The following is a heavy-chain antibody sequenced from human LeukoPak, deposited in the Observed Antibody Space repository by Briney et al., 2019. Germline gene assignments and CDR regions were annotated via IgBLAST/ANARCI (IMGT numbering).Heavy chain of an antibody. Sequence: LETLSLTCAVYGGSFSGYYWGWVRQPPGKGLEWIGEINKSGNTDYNPSLKGRVTVSLDASKNQFSLKLSSVTAADTAVYYCAGGYGSGSYYKYWGQGTLVTVSS. CDR3: AGGYGSGSYYKY. V-gene: IGHV4-34*01. D-gene: IGHD3-10*01. J-gene: IGHJ4*02. CDR1: GGSFSGYY. CDR2: INKSGNT.